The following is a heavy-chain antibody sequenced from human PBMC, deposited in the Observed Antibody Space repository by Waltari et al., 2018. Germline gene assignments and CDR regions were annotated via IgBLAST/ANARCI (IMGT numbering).Heavy chain of an antibody. Sequence: QLQLQESGPGLVKPSETLSLTCTVSGGSISSSSYYWGWIRQPPGKGLEWIGSIYYSGSTYYNPSLKSRVTISVDTSKNQFSLKLSSVTAADTAVYYCARTPPYSNYVFDYYYYYYMDVWGKGTTVTVSS. CDR3: ARTPPYSNYVFDYYYYYYMDV. J-gene: IGHJ6*03. V-gene: IGHV4-39*01. D-gene: IGHD4-4*01. CDR1: GGSISSSSYY. CDR2: IYYSGST.